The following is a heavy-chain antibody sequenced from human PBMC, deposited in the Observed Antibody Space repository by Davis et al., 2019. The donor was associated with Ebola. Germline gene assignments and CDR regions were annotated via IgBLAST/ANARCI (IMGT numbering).Heavy chain of an antibody. CDR3: AKSGLSFGVVKYHYGMDV. Sequence: GESLKISCAASGFTFDFYALSWVRQAPGKGLEWVSGTTLSGGSTYYADSVKGRFTISRDNSRNTLYLQMNSLRADDTAVYYCAKSGLSFGVVKYHYGMDVWGKGTTVTVSS. D-gene: IGHD3-3*01. J-gene: IGHJ6*04. CDR1: GFTFDFYA. V-gene: IGHV3-23*01. CDR2: TTLSGGST.